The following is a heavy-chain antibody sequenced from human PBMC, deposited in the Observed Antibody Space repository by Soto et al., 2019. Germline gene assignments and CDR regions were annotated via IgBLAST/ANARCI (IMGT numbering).Heavy chain of an antibody. V-gene: IGHV5-10-1*01. CDR3: ARQIYDSDTGPNFQYYFDS. CDR1: GYSFKTHW. Sequence: GESLKISCEGSGYSFKTHWITWVRQMPGKGLEWVGRIDPSDSYISYSPSFQGHVTISVTKSITTVFLQWSSLRASDTAMYYCARQIYDSDTGPNFQYYFDSWGQGTPVTVSS. J-gene: IGHJ4*02. D-gene: IGHD3-22*01. CDR2: IDPSDSYI.